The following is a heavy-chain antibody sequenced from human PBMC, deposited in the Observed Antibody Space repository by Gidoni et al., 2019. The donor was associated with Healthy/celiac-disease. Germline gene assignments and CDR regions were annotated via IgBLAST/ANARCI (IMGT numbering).Heavy chain of an antibody. J-gene: IGHJ3*02. D-gene: IGHD1-26*01. CDR3: AKETQKKEWELLGADAFDI. Sequence: EVQLLESGGGLVQPGGSLRLSCAASGFTFSSYAMSWVRQAPGKGLEWVSAISGSGGSTYYADSVKGRFTISRDNSKNTLYLQMNSLRAEDTAVYYCAKETQKKEWELLGADAFDIWGQGTMVTVSS. V-gene: IGHV3-23*01. CDR2: ISGSGGST. CDR1: GFTFSSYA.